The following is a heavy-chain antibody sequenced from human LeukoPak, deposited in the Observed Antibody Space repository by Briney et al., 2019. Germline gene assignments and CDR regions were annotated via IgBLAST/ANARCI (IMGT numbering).Heavy chain of an antibody. J-gene: IGHJ6*03. D-gene: IGHD4-17*01. V-gene: IGHV4-61*02. CDR3: ARGTYGYYMDV. Sequence: SETLSLTCTVSGGSISSGSYYWSWIRQPAGKGLEWIGSIYRSGSTFYNPSLKSRVTISLDTSKNQFSLKLSSVTAADTAVYFCARGTYGYYMDVWGKGTTVTVSS. CDR1: GGSISSGSYY. CDR2: IYRSGST.